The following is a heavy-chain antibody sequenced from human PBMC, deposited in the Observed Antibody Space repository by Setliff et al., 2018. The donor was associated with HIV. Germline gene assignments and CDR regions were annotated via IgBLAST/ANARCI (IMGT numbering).Heavy chain of an antibody. J-gene: IGHJ3*02. CDR1: GGTISNYG. CDR3: VTGGSSGAFDI. CDR2: IIPIFGTA. V-gene: IGHV1-69*13. Sequence: SVKVSCKAPGGTISNYGISWVRQAPGQGFEWVGGIIPIFGTANYAQKFQGRVTITADESTNTAYMDLSSLRSDDTAVYYCVTGGSSGAFDIWGQGTMVTVSS. D-gene: IGHD6-13*01.